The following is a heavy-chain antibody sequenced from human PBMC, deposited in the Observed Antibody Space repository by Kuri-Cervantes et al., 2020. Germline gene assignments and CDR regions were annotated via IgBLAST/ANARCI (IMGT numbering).Heavy chain of an antibody. CDR3: AKDLMIVVEYYFDY. V-gene: IGHV3-11*04. CDR2: ISSSGSTI. D-gene: IGHD3-22*01. J-gene: IGHJ4*02. Sequence: GESLKISCAASGFTFSDYYMSWIRQAPGKGLEWVSYISSSGSTIYYADSVKGRFTISRDNAKNSLYLQMNSLRAEDTAVYYCAKDLMIVVEYYFDYWGQGTLVTVSS. CDR1: GFTFSDYY.